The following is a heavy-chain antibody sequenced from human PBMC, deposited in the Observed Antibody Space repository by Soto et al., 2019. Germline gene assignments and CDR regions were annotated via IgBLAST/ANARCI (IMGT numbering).Heavy chain of an antibody. V-gene: IGHV3-15*01. CDR1: GFTFSNAW. CDR3: TTDPQGSLTYGDYVDAFDI. Sequence: GGSLRLSCAASGFTFSNAWMSWVRQAPGKGLEWVGRIKSKTDGGTTDYAAPVKGRFTISRDDSKNTLYLQLNSLKTEDTAVFYCTTDPQGSLTYGDYVDAFDIWGQGTRVTVSS. D-gene: IGHD4-17*01. CDR2: IKSKTDGGTT. J-gene: IGHJ3*02.